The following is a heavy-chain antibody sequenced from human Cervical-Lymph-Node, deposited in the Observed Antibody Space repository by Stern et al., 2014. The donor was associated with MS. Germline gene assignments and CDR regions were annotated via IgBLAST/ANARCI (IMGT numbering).Heavy chain of an antibody. CDR2: ISAYNGQT. CDR1: GYTFSSYG. CDR3: ARGGRSNSDYGDYAPDY. Sequence: QVQLVQSGAEVKKPGASVKVSCKAAGYTFSSYGITWVRRAPGQGLEWMGWISAYNGQTSYLQKLQGRVTMTTDTSTNTAYMDLRSLRSDDTAVYYCARGGRSNSDYGDYAPDYWGQGTLVTVSS. V-gene: IGHV1-18*01. J-gene: IGHJ4*02. D-gene: IGHD4-17*01.